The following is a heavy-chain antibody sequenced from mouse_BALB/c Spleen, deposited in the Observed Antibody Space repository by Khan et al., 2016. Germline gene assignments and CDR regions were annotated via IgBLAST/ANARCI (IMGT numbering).Heavy chain of an antibody. J-gene: IGHJ2*01. CDR1: GFTFSSYA. D-gene: IGHD1-1*01. V-gene: IGHV5-6-5*01. CDR2: ISSGGNT. Sequence: EVELVESGGGLVKPGGSLKLSCAASGFTFSSYAMSWVRQTPEKRLEWVASISSGGNTFYPDSLKGRFTISREKARTILKRRMSRMRADDTAMYYCTRGVTTVVDYCDYWGQGTTLTVSS. CDR3: TRGVTTVVDYCDY.